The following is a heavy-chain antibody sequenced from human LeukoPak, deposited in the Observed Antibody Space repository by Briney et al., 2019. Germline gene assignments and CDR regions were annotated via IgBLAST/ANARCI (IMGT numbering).Heavy chain of an antibody. D-gene: IGHD1-26*01. CDR1: GFTFSSYW. CDR2: ISGSGGST. J-gene: IGHJ4*02. V-gene: IGHV3-23*01. CDR3: TREGLWELTAFDY. Sequence: GGSPRLSCAASGFTFSSYWMSWVRQAPGKGLEWVSAISGSGGSTYYADSVKGRFTISRDNSKNTLYLQMNSLRAEDTAVYYCTREGLWELTAFDYWGQGTLVTVSS.